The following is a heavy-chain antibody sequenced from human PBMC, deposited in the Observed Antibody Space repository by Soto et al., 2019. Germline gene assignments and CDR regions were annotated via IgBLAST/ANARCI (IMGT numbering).Heavy chain of an antibody. CDR3: ARDRATVVRGGPDHYYGMDV. CDR1: GGTFSSYA. V-gene: IGHV1-69*13. Sequence: SVKVSCKASGGTFSSYAISWVRQAPGQGLEWMGGIIPIFGTANYAQKFQGRVTITADESTSTAYMELSSLRSEDTAVYYCARDRATVVRGGPDHYYGMDVWGQGTTVTVSS. CDR2: IIPIFGTA. D-gene: IGHD4-17*01. J-gene: IGHJ6*02.